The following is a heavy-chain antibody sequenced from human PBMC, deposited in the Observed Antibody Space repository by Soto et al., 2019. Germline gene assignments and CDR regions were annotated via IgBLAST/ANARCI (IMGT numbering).Heavy chain of an antibody. V-gene: IGHV1-2*02. Sequence: APEKGSCKASGYSFTGHYLHWVRQAPGQGLKWMGWINPKNGVTKYGQKFQGRLTMTRDTSTSTAYMELSRLQSDDTAVYYCAKEGFFAARPPHNWFDCCGQGVLGAGSS. CDR2: INPKNGVT. CDR3: AKEGFFAARPPHNWFDC. J-gene: IGHJ5*01. CDR1: GYSFTGHY. D-gene: IGHD2-15*01.